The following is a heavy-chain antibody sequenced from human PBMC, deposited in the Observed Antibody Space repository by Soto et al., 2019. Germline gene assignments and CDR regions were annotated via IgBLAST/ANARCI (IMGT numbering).Heavy chain of an antibody. Sequence: QITLKESGPTLVKPTQTLTLTCTFSGFSLSTSGVGVGWIRQPPGKALEWLALIYWDDDKRYSPSLKSRLTITKDTSKTQVVLTMTNMDPVDTATYYCARPARITLVRGVVFDYWGQGTLVTVSS. J-gene: IGHJ4*02. V-gene: IGHV2-5*02. CDR1: GFSLSTSGVG. D-gene: IGHD3-10*01. CDR2: IYWDDDK. CDR3: ARPARITLVRGVVFDY.